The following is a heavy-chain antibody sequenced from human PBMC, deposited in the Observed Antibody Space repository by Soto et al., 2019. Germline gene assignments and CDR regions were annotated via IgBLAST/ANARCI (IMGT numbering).Heavy chain of an antibody. CDR3: ASIGDYYDSSGYYLHIVGYYYYGMDV. CDR1: GFTFSSYW. Sequence: GGSLRLSCAASGFTFSSYWMHWVRQAPGKGLVWVSRINSDGSSTSYADSVKGRFTISRDNAKNTLYLQMNSLRAEDTAVYYCASIGDYYDSSGYYLHIVGYYYYGMDVWGQGTTVTVSS. CDR2: INSDGSST. J-gene: IGHJ6*02. D-gene: IGHD3-22*01. V-gene: IGHV3-74*01.